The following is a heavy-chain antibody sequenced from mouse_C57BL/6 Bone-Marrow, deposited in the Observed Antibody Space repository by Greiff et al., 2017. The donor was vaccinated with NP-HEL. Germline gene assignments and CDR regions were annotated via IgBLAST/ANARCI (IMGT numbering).Heavy chain of an antibody. CDR2: IYPGDGDT. CDR1: GYAFSSSW. J-gene: IGHJ4*01. Sequence: VKLQQSGPELVKPGASVKISCKASGYAFSSSWMNWVKQRPGKGLEWIGRIYPGDGDTNYNGKFKGKATLTADKSSSTAYMQLSSLTSEDSAVYFCASWTYYYGSSYAMDYWGQGTSVTVSS. V-gene: IGHV1-82*01. D-gene: IGHD1-1*01. CDR3: ASWTYYYGSSYAMDY.